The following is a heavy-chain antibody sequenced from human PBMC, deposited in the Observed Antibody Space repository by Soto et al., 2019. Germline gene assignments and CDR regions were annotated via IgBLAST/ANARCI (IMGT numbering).Heavy chain of an antibody. CDR3: ARANSIRPYYYNMDV. V-gene: IGHV1-2*04. CDR2: INPNSGGT. CDR1: GYTFTAYY. Sequence: QVQLVQSGAEVEKPGASVKVSCKASGYTFTAYYIHWVRQAPGQGLEWLGWINPNSGGTSYSQKFQAWITLTRDTSISTAYMELTRLRSDDTAVYYCARANSIRPYYYNMDVWGQGTTVTVSS. D-gene: IGHD2-21*01. J-gene: IGHJ6*02.